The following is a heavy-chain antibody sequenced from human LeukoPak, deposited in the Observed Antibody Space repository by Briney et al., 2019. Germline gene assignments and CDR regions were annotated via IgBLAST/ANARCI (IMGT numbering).Heavy chain of an antibody. J-gene: IGHJ4*02. CDR2: IYYSGST. CDR1: GGSISSSSYY. D-gene: IGHD2-21*01. CDR3: ARGPYPSEVPVLRYYFDY. V-gene: IGHV4-39*07. Sequence: SETLSLTCTVSGGSISSSSYYWGWIRQPPGKGLEWIGSIYYSGSTYYNPSLKSRVTISVDTSKNQFSLKLSSVTAADTAVYYCARGPYPSEVPVLRYYFDYWGQGTLVTVSP.